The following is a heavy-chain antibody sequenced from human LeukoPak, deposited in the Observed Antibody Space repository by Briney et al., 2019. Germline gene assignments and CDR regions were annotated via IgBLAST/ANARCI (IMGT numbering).Heavy chain of an antibody. V-gene: IGHV3-23*01. J-gene: IGHJ4*02. Sequence: GGSLRLSCAASGFTFSSYAMSWVRQAPGKGLEWVSAISGSGGSTYYADSVKGRFTISRDNSKNTLYVQMNSLRAEDTAIYYCARQLGYCSDGTCYFDYWGQGTLVTVSS. D-gene: IGHD2-15*01. CDR2: ISGSGGST. CDR3: ARQLGYCSDGTCYFDY. CDR1: GFTFSSYA.